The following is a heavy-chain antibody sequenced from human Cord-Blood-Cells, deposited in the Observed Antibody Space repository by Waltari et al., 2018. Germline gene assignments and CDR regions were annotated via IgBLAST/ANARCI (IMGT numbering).Heavy chain of an antibody. J-gene: IGHJ3*02. CDR3: ARREAFDI. CDR1: GGSISSSRYY. CDR2: IYYSGRT. Sequence: QLQLQESGPGLVKPSETLSLTCTVSGGSISSSRYYWGWIRQPPGKGLEWIGSIYYSGRTYYNPSLKSRVTISVDTSKNQFSLKLSSVTAADTAVYYCARREAFDIWGQGTMVTVSS. V-gene: IGHV4-39*01.